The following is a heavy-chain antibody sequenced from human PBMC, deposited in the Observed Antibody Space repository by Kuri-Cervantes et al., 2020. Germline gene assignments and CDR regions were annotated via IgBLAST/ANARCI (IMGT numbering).Heavy chain of an antibody. CDR2: IIPIFGTA. Sequence: SVKVSCKASGYNFTGYYIHWVRQAPGQGLEWMGGIIPIFGTANYAQKFQGRVTITTDESTSTAYMELSSLRSEDTAVYYCARVIWASDGGYCTSTSCYGWFDPWGQGTLVTVSS. CDR3: ARVIWASDGGYCTSTSCYGWFDP. CDR1: GYNFTGYY. J-gene: IGHJ5*02. V-gene: IGHV1-69*05. D-gene: IGHD2-2*01.